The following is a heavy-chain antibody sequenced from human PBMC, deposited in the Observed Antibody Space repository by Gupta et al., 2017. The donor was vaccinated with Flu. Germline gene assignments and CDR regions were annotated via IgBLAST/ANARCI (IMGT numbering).Heavy chain of an antibody. J-gene: IGHJ4*02. D-gene: IGHD2-2*01. Sequence: EVQLVESGGGLVQPGGSLRLSCSASGFTFSSYAMHWVRQAPGKGLEYVSAISSNGGSTYYADSVKGGFTISRDNSKNTLYLQMSSLRAEDTAVYYCVKDPWNCSSTSCYANYFDYWGQGTLVTVSS. CDR3: VKDPWNCSSTSCYANYFDY. V-gene: IGHV3-64D*06. CDR1: GFTFSSYA. CDR2: ISSNGGST.